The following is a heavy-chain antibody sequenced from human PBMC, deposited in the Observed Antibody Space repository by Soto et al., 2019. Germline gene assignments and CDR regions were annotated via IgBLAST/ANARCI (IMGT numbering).Heavy chain of an antibody. D-gene: IGHD2-15*01. V-gene: IGHV1-3*01. CDR3: ASCYDFFSGVYPSSTNYNGRAV. J-gene: IGHJ6*04. CDR1: GYTFTSYA. Sequence: ASVKVSCKASGYTFTSYAMHWVRQAPGQRLGWMGWINAGNGNTKYSQKFQGRVTITRDTSASTAYMELSSLRSEDTAVYYCASCYDFFSGVYPSSTNYNGRAVGDKGPPVTV. CDR2: INAGNGNT.